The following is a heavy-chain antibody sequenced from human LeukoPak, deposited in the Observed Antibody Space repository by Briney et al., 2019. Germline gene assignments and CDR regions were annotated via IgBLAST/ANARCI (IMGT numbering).Heavy chain of an antibody. V-gene: IGHV3-7*01. Sequence: PGGSLRLSCAASGFTFSSYWMSWVRQAPGKGLEWVANIKQDGSEKYYVDSVKGRFTISRDNAKNSLYLQMNSLRAEDTAVYYCAREVEDDFWSPNDYWGQGTLVTVSS. CDR3: AREVEDDFWSPNDY. J-gene: IGHJ4*02. CDR2: IKQDGSEK. CDR1: GFTFSSYW. D-gene: IGHD3-3*01.